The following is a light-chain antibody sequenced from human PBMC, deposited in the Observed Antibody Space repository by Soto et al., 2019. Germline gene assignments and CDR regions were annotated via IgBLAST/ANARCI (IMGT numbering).Light chain of an antibody. CDR3: QQSSSTPLT. Sequence: TPMTQSPSSLSASVGDRVTITCRASETISHYLNWYQQKPGKAPKLLIYGASKLQSGVPSRFSGSGSGTDFTLTITSLQIEDFATYYCQQSSSTPLTFGGGTKVEIK. CDR1: ETISHY. CDR2: GAS. J-gene: IGKJ4*01. V-gene: IGKV1-39*01.